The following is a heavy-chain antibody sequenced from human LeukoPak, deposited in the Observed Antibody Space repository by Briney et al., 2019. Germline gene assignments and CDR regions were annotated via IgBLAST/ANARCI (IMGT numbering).Heavy chain of an antibody. J-gene: IGHJ4*02. CDR3: ARSPGDTFGGVIVIRHFDY. CDR1: GDSISSGGYY. V-gene: IGHV4-31*03. CDR2: IYYSGST. Sequence: NPSQTLSLTCTVSGDSISSGGYYWSWIRQHPGKGLEWIGYIYYSGSTYYNPSLKSRVTISVDTSKNQFSLKLSSVTAADTAVYYCARSPGDTFGGVIVIRHFDYWGQGTLVTVSS. D-gene: IGHD3-16*02.